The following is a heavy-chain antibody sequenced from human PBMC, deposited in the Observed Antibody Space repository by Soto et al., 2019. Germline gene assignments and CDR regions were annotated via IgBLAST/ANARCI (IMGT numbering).Heavy chain of an antibody. Sequence: PGGSLRLSCAASGFTFSSYGMHWVRQAPGKGLEWVAVISYDGSNKYYADSVKGRFTISRDNSKNTLYLQMNSLRAEDTAVYYCAKGALDYYDSSGYYSDYWGQGTLVTVSS. V-gene: IGHV3-30*18. CDR1: GFTFSSYG. CDR3: AKGALDYYDSSGYYSDY. D-gene: IGHD3-22*01. CDR2: ISYDGSNK. J-gene: IGHJ4*02.